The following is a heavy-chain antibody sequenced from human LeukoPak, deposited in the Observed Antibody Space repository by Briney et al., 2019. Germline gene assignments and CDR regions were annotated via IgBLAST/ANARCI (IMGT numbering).Heavy chain of an antibody. CDR1: GFTFRDYW. Sequence: PGGSLRLSCAASGFTFRDYWMNWVRQAPGKGLEWVASIKQDGSEKYYADSVTGRFTISRDNAKNSLYLQMNSLRAEDTAIYYCASRKYSNYYFDYWGQGTLVTVSS. J-gene: IGHJ4*02. V-gene: IGHV3-7*02. CDR3: ASRKYSNYYFDY. CDR2: IKQDGSEK. D-gene: IGHD4-11*01.